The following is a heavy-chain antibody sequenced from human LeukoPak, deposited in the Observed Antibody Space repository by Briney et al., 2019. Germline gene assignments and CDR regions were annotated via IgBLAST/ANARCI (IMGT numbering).Heavy chain of an antibody. CDR2: IYYSGST. CDR1: GGSISIGDYY. D-gene: IGHD5-12*01. J-gene: IGHJ4*02. Sequence: PSETLSLTFTVSGGSISIGDYYWSWIRQPPGKGLEWIGYIYYSGSTYYNPSLKSRVTISVYTSKNQFSLKLSYVSAAGTAVYYCGRGISGYVLYFDYWGQGTLVTVSS. V-gene: IGHV4-30-4*08. CDR3: GRGISGYVLYFDY.